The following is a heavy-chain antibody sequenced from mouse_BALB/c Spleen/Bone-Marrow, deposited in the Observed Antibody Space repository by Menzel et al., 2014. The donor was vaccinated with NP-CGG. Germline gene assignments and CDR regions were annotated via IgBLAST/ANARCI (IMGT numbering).Heavy chain of an antibody. V-gene: IGHV5-6-3*01. J-gene: IGHJ3*01. CDR1: GFTFSRYG. D-gene: IGHD2-10*01. CDR3: ARAYY. Sequence: EVQLQESGGGLVQFGGSLKLSCAASGFTFSRYGMSWVRQTPDKRLELVAIINSDGGSTYYPDSVKGRFTISRDNAENTLYLQMCSLKSEDTARCYCARAYYWGQGTLVTVSA. CDR2: INSDGGST.